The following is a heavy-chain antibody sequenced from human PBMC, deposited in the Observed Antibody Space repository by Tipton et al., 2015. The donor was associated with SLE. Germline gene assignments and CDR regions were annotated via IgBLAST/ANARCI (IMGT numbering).Heavy chain of an antibody. V-gene: IGHV4-39*07. CDR2: IFLIGSA. CDR3: ARGDNSGWYFFDY. Sequence: TLSLTCTVSGGSISSSSYYWAWIRQPPGKGLEWYGHIFLIGSAYYNPSLKSRVTMSVDTSKNQFSLKLNSVTAADTAVYYCARGDNSGWYFFDYWGQGSLVTVAS. D-gene: IGHD6-19*01. J-gene: IGHJ4*02. CDR1: GGSISSSSYY.